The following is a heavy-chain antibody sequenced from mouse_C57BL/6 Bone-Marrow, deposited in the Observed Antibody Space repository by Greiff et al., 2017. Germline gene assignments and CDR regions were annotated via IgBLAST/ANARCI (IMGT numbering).Heavy chain of an antibody. J-gene: IGHJ2*01. CDR3: ARGGLNTPRY. Sequence: VKLQESGAELARPGASVKLSCKASGYTFTSYGISWVKQRTGQGLEWIGEIYPRSGNTYYNEKFKGTATLTADKSSSTAYMELRSLTSEDSAVYFCARGGLNTPRYWGQGTTLTVSS. V-gene: IGHV1-81*01. CDR1: GYTFTSYG. D-gene: IGHD5-1-1*01. CDR2: IYPRSGNT.